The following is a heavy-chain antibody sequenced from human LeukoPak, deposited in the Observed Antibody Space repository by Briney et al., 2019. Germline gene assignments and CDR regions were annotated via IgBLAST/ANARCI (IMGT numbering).Heavy chain of an antibody. Sequence: ASVKVSCKASGYTFTSYDINWVRQATGQGLEWMGWMNPNSGNTGYAQKFQGWVTMTRDTSISTAYMELSRLRSDDTAVYYCARGGYGGNSDYYYGMDVWGQGTTVTVSS. CDR2: MNPNSGNT. CDR3: ARGGYGGNSDYYYGMDV. J-gene: IGHJ6*02. D-gene: IGHD4-23*01. CDR1: GYTFTSYD. V-gene: IGHV1-8*01.